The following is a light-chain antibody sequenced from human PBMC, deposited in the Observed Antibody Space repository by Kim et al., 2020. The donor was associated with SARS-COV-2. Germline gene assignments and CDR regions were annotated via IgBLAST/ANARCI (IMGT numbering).Light chain of an antibody. Sequence: SASVGDRVTITCRASQDVSSYLAWFQQKPGKAPNLLIYAASTLQTGVPSRFSGSGSGTEFTLTITSLQPEDFATYYCQQLYSYPRTFGQGTKLEI. CDR2: AAS. J-gene: IGKJ2*01. V-gene: IGKV1-9*01. CDR3: QQLYSYPRT. CDR1: QDVSSY.